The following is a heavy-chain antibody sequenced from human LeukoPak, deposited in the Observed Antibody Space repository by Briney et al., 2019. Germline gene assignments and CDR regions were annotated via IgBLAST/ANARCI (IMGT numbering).Heavy chain of an antibody. J-gene: IGHJ4*02. Sequence: GGSLRLSCAASGFTHSNYWMTWVRQAPGKGLEWVANIKPDGSEKYYVDSVKGRFTISRDNAKNSLYLQMNSLRAEDTAVYYCARKIYSLYYFDYWGQGTLVTVSS. CDR3: ARKIYSLYYFDY. CDR2: IKPDGSEK. CDR1: GFTHSNYW. D-gene: IGHD4-11*01. V-gene: IGHV3-7*01.